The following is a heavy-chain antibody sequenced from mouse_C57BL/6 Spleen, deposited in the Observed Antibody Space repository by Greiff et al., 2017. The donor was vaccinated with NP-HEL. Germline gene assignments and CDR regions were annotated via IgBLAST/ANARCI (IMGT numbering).Heavy chain of an antibody. CDR2: IDPETGGT. V-gene: IGHV1-15*01. CDR1: GYTFTDYE. CDR3: TNIYYDYGVAMDY. J-gene: IGHJ4*01. D-gene: IGHD2-4*01. Sequence: VKLQESGAELVRPGASVTLSCKASGYTFTDYEMHWVKQTPVHGLEWIGAIDPETGGTAYNQKFKGKAILTADKSSSTAYMELRSLTSEDSAVYYCTNIYYDYGVAMDYWGQGTSVTVSS.